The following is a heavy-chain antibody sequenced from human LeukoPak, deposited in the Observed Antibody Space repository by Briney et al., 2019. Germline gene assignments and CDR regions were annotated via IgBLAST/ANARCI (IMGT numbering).Heavy chain of an antibody. D-gene: IGHD1-26*01. V-gene: IGHV1-18*01. CDR3: ARWWVGSGSYSAFDI. Sequence: ASVKVSCKASGYTFTSYGISWVRQAPGQGLEWMGWISAYNGNTNYAQKLQGRVTMTTDTSTSTAYMELSRLRSDDTAVYYCARWWVGSGSYSAFDIWGQGTMVTVSS. CDR1: GYTFTSYG. CDR2: ISAYNGNT. J-gene: IGHJ3*02.